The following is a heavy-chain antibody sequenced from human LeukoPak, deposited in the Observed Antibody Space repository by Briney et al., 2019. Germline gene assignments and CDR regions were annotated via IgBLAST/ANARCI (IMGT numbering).Heavy chain of an antibody. CDR1: GYTFTGYY. V-gene: IGHV1-18*04. CDR2: ISAYNGNT. D-gene: IGHD3-22*01. CDR3: ARYSSGYYYGNYFDY. J-gene: IGHJ4*02. Sequence: GASVKVSCKASGYTFTGYYMHWVRQAPGQGLEWMGWISAYNGNTNYAQKLQGRVTMTTDTSTSTAYMELRSLRSDDTAVYYCARYSSGYYYGNYFDYWGQGTLVTVSS.